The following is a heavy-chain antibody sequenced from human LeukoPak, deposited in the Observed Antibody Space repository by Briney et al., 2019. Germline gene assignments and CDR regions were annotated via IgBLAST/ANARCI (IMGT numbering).Heavy chain of an antibody. CDR3: ARDVVELGAFDI. J-gene: IGHJ3*02. Sequence: SETLSLTCTVSGGSISSYYWSWIRQPAGKGLGWIGRIYTSGSTNYNPSLKSRVTMSVDTSKNQFSLKLSSVTAADTAVYYCARDVVELGAFDIWGQGTMVTVSS. V-gene: IGHV4-4*07. D-gene: IGHD2-2*01. CDR1: GGSISSYY. CDR2: IYTSGST.